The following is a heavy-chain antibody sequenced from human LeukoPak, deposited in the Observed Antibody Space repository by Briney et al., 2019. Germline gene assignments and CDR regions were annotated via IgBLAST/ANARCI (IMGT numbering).Heavy chain of an antibody. V-gene: IGHV3-21*01. CDR2: ISSSSSYI. D-gene: IGHD2-15*01. CDR1: GFTFSSYS. CDR3: ARSGSGGGSFDY. Sequence: PGGSLRLSCAASGFTFSSYSMNWVGQAPGKGLEWVSSISSSSSYIYYADSVKGRFTISRDNAKNSLYLQMNSLRAEDTAVYYCARSGSGGGSFDYWGQGTLVTVSS. J-gene: IGHJ4*02.